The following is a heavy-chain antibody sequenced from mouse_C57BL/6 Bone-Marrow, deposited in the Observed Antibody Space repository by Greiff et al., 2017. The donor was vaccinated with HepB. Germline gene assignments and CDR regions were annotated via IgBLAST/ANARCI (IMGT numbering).Heavy chain of an antibody. V-gene: IGHV7-3*01. CDR3: YGSRDAMDY. D-gene: IGHD1-1*01. CDR2: IRNKANGYTT. CDR1: GFTFTDYY. J-gene: IGHJ4*01. Sequence: VQLQQSGGGLVQPGGSLSLSCAASGFTFTDYYMSWVRQPPGKALEWLGFIRNKANGYTTEYSASVKGRFTISRDNSQSILYLQMNALRAEDSATYYCYGSRDAMDYWGQGTSVTVSS.